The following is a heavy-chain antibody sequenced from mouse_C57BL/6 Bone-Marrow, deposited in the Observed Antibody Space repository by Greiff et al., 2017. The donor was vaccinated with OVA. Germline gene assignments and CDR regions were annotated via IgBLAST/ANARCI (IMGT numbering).Heavy chain of an antibody. CDR2: IDPENGDT. V-gene: IGHV14-4*01. D-gene: IGHD1-1*01. Sequence: VQLQQSGAELVRPGASVKLSCTASGFNIKDDYMHWVKQRPEQGLEWIGWIDPENGDTEYASKFQGKATITADTSSNTAYLQLGSLTSEDTAVYYCTTAVVAERYYFDYWGQGTTLTVSS. J-gene: IGHJ2*01. CDR3: TTAVVAERYYFDY. CDR1: GFNIKDDY.